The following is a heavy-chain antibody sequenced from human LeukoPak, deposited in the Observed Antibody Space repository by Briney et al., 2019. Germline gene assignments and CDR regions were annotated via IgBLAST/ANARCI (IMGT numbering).Heavy chain of an antibody. CDR3: ARDRATTTNFDY. CDR1: GYTFTSYY. D-gene: IGHD4-11*01. Sequence: AASVKVSCKASGYTFTSYYMHWVRQAPGQGLEWMGIINPSGGSTSYAQKFQGRVTMTSATSTSTVYMELSSLRSEDTAVYYCARDRATTTNFDYWGQGTLVTVSS. J-gene: IGHJ4*02. CDR2: INPSGGST. V-gene: IGHV1-46*01.